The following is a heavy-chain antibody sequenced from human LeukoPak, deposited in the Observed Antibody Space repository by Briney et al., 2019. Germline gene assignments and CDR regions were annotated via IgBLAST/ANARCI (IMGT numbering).Heavy chain of an antibody. CDR3: ARRVFSSPRVDY. CDR1: GGSISSYY. CDR2: IYSSGST. D-gene: IGHD6-13*01. Sequence: SETLSLTCTVSGGSISSYYWNWIRQPAGQGLDWIGRIYSSGSTNYNPSLKSRVTMSVDTSKNQFSLKLTSVTAADTAVYYCARRVFSSPRVDYWGQGTLVTVSS. V-gene: IGHV4-4*07. J-gene: IGHJ4*02.